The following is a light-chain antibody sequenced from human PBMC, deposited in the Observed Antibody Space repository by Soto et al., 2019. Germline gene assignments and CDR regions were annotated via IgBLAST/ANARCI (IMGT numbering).Light chain of an antibody. CDR1: SSDVGSYNL. J-gene: IGLJ2*01. Sequence: QSALTQPASVSGSPGQSITISCTGTSSDVGSYNLVSWYQQHPGKAPKLMIYEGSKRPSGVSNRFSGSKSGNTASLTISGLQAEDEAHYYCCSYAGSSTFYVVFGGGTKLTVL. V-gene: IGLV2-23*03. CDR3: CSYAGSSTFYVV. CDR2: EGS.